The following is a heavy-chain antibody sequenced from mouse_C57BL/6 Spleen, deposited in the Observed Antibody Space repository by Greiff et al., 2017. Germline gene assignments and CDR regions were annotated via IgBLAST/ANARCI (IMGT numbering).Heavy chain of an antibody. CDR1: GFSLTSYA. Sequence: QVQLMESGPGLVAPSQSLSITCSVSGFSLTSYALSWVRQPPGKGLLWRGVIWTGGGTNYNTAIKSRLIISKDNSKSQVFLKMNSLQTDDTARYYCARRRFDNGNFSYAMDYWGQGTSVTVSS. CDR3: ARRRFDNGNFSYAMDY. D-gene: IGHD2-1*01. J-gene: IGHJ4*01. CDR2: IWTGGGT. V-gene: IGHV2-9-1*01.